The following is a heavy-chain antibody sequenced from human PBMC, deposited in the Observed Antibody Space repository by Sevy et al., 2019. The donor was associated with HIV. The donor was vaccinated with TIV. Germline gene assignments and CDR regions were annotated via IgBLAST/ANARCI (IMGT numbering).Heavy chain of an antibody. D-gene: IGHD6-19*01. CDR1: GFTLSDYA. V-gene: IGHV3-64*01. CDR2: ISSHGGYI. CDR3: AREDRAEAGTGGFDY. Sequence: GGSLRLSCAASGFTLSDYAMHWVRQAPGKGLEYVSGISSHGGYIFYANSVKGRFTISRDTSKNTLYPQMGSLRGEDMAVYYCAREDRAEAGTGGFDYWGLGTLVTVSS. J-gene: IGHJ4*02.